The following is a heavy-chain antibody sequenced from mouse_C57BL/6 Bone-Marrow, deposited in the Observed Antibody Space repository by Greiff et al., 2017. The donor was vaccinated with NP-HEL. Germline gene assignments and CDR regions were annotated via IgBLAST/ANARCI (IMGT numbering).Heavy chain of an antibody. D-gene: IGHD1-1*01. V-gene: IGHV14-2*01. J-gene: IGHJ3*01. CDR2: IDPEDGET. CDR1: GFNIKDYY. CDR3: ARGVNYGAWFAY. Sequence: EVQLQQSGAELVKPGASVKLSCTASGFNIKDYYMHWVKQRTEQGLEWIGRIDPEDGETKYAPKFQGKATITADTSSHTAYLQLSSLKAEDTGVYYWARGVNYGAWFAYWGQGTLVTVSA.